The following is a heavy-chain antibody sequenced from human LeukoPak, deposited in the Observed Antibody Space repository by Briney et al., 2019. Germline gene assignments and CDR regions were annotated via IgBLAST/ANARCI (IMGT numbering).Heavy chain of an antibody. Sequence: ASVKVSCKASGYTFTGYYLHWVRQAPGQGPEWMGWINPNSGDTHYIQKFQGRVAMTSDTSISTAYMELSRLRSDDTALYYCASGFDTHYWGQGTLVTVSS. CDR3: ASGFDTHY. CDR1: GYTFTGYY. CDR2: INPNSGDT. D-gene: IGHD5-12*01. J-gene: IGHJ4*02. V-gene: IGHV1-2*02.